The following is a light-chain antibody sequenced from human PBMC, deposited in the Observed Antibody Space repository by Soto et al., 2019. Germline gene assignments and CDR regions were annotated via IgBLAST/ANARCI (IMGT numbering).Light chain of an antibody. J-gene: IGKJ1*01. CDR3: QQYGSLGT. CDR2: GAS. Sequence: EIVLPQSQGTLSLSPGERSTLSCSSSQSVSNNYLAWYQQKPGQAPRLLIYGASNRATGIPDRFSGSGSGTDFTLTISRLEPEDFAVYYCQQYGSLGTFGQGTKVDI. CDR1: QSVSNNY. V-gene: IGKV3-20*01.